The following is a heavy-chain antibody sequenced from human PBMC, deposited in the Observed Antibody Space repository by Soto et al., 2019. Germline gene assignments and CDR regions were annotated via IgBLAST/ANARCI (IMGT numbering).Heavy chain of an antibody. CDR1: GFTFSSYS. D-gene: IGHD1-26*01. CDR3: ARDPDDEYSGNYHTPRSLDS. CDR2: ISSSSSTI. V-gene: IGHV3-48*04. Sequence: PGGSLRLSCAASGFTFSSYSMNWVRQAPGKGPELFSYISSSSSTIYYADSVKGRFTISRDNAKNSLYLQMNGLRAEDTALYYCARDPDDEYSGNYHTPRSLDSWGQGTQVTVSS. J-gene: IGHJ4*02.